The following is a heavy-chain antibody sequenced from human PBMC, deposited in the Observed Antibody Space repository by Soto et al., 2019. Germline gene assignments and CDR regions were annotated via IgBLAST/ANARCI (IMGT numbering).Heavy chain of an antibody. Sequence: QVQLQQWGAGLLKPSETLSLTCAVYGGSFSGYYWSWIRQPPGKGLEWIGEINHSGSTNYNPSLKSRVTISVDTSKNQFSLKLSSVTAADTAVYYWARGGTGGMDVWGQGTTVTVSS. D-gene: IGHD1-1*01. CDR2: INHSGST. CDR3: ARGGTGGMDV. V-gene: IGHV4-34*01. J-gene: IGHJ6*02. CDR1: GGSFSGYY.